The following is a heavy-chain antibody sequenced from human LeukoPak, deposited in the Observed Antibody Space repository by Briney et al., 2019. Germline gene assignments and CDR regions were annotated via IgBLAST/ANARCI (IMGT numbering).Heavy chain of an antibody. CDR3: AMAYEDCRGGSCCSEGYYYYCIDY. D-gene: IGHD2-15*01. V-gene: IGHV1-2*02. Sequence: GAPVKVSPTASGYTFPAYYMHGVRQAPGQGLEWMRWINPNSGGTNYAQKFQGRVTMTRDTSISTAYMELSRLRPHDTAVYYCAMAYEDCRGGSCCSEGYYYYCIDYWGQGTPVTVSS. CDR1: GYTFPAYY. J-gene: IGHJ6*02. CDR2: INPNSGGT.